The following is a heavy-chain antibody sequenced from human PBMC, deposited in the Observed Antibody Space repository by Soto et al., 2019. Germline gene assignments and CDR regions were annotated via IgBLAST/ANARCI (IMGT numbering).Heavy chain of an antibody. J-gene: IGHJ4*02. CDR1: GGSISSYY. CDR2: IYYSGST. Sequence: SETLSLICTVSGGSISSYYWSWIRQPPRKGLEWIGYIYYSGSTNYNPSLKSRVTISVDTSKNQFSLKLSSVTAADTAVYYCARGLVDTAMVRDTKCAFDYWGQGTLVTVSS. V-gene: IGHV4-59*01. CDR3: ARGLVDTAMVRDTKCAFDY. D-gene: IGHD5-18*01.